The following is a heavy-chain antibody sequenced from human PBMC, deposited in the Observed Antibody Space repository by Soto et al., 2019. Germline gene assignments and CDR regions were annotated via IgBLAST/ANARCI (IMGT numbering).Heavy chain of an antibody. D-gene: IGHD3-22*01. V-gene: IGHV1-3*05. CDR2: INAGNGNT. Sequence: QGQLVQSGAEEKQPGASVKVSCKASGYTFTSYAMHWVRQAPGQRLEWMGWINAGNGNTKYSQKFQGRVTITRDTSASTPYMELSSLRSEDTAVYYCARGSGYYYWDDFWGQGTLVTVSS. J-gene: IGHJ4*02. CDR3: ARGSGYYYWDDF. CDR1: GYTFTSYA.